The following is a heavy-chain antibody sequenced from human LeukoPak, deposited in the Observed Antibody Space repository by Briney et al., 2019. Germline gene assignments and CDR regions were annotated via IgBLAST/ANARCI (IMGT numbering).Heavy chain of an antibody. D-gene: IGHD6-13*01. CDR2: IIPILGIA. CDR3: ARGVAAAGDLFDY. Sequence: GASVNVSCKASGGTFSSYAISWVRQAPGQGLEWMGRIIPILGIANYAQKFQGRVTITADKSTSTAYMELSSLRSEDTAVYYCARGVAAAGDLFDYWGQGTLVTVSS. CDR1: GGTFSSYA. V-gene: IGHV1-69*04. J-gene: IGHJ4*02.